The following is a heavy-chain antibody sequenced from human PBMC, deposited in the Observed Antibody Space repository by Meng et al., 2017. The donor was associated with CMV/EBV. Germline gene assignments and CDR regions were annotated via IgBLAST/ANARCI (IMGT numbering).Heavy chain of an antibody. CDR1: GGSISSSSSY. J-gene: IGHJ3*02. D-gene: IGHD1-14*01. CDR3: SARGPDGAFDI. Sequence: SETLSLTCTVSGGSISSSSSYWGWIRQPPGKGLEWIWSIYDIGSTYYTPSLKSRVTISVDTSKNQISLKLSSVTAADTAVYYCSARGPDGAFDIWGQGTMVTVSS. CDR2: IYDIGST. V-gene: IGHV4-39*01.